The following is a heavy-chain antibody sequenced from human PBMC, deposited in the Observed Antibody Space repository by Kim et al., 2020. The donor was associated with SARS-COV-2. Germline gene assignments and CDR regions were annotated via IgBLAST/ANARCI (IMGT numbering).Heavy chain of an antibody. CDR1: GYTFTDYY. CDR3: AREEGTVTTDYYYGLDV. V-gene: IGHV1-2*02. J-gene: IGHJ6*02. Sequence: ASVKVSCKASGYTFTDYYIHWVRQAPGQGLEWMGWINPKNGGTKYAQKFQGRVTIPRDTSISTAYMDLRRLTSDDTAVYYCAREEGTVTTDYYYGLDVWGRGTTITVSS. D-gene: IGHD4-4*01. CDR2: INPKNGGT.